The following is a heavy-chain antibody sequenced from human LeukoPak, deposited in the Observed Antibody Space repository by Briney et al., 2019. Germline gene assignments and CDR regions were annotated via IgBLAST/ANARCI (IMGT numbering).Heavy chain of an antibody. J-gene: IGHJ5*02. D-gene: IGHD6-19*01. CDR1: GGSISSGGYY. CDR2: IYYSGST. CDR3: ARSYSSGSFRFDP. V-gene: IGHV4-31*03. Sequence: SQTLSLTCTVSGGSISSGGYYWSWIRRHPGKGLEWIGYIYYSGSTYYNPSLKSRVTISVDTSKNQFSLKLSSVTAADTAVYYCARSYSSGSFRFDPWGQGTLVTVSS.